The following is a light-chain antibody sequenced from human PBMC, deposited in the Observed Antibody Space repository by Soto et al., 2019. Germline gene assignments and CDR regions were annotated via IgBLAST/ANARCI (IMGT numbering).Light chain of an antibody. J-gene: IGKJ1*01. CDR1: QTIANY. V-gene: IGKV1-39*01. CDR2: STS. Sequence: DIQMSQSPSSLSASVGDRVTITCRASQTIANYLYWYQQQPGTAPKLLIYSTSTLQTEVPSRCSGSGSGTDFTLTINSLQPEDFGTYYCQQSYSFPRTFGQGTK. CDR3: QQSYSFPRT.